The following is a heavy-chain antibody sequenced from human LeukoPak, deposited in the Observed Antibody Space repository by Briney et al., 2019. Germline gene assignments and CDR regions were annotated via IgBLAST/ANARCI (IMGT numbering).Heavy chain of an antibody. CDR3: AKDLVGATRDY. D-gene: IGHD1-26*01. V-gene: IGHV3-23*01. Sequence: GGSLGLSCAASGXTFSSYAMSWVRQAPGKGLEWVSAISGSGGSTYYADSVKGRFTISRDNSKNTLYLQMNSLRAEDTAVYYCAKDLVGATRDYWGQGTLVTVSS. J-gene: IGHJ4*02. CDR2: ISGSGGST. CDR1: GXTFSSYA.